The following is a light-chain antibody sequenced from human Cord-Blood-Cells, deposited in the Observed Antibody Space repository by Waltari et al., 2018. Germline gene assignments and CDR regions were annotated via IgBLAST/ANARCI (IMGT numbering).Light chain of an antibody. V-gene: IGLV2-14*01. CDR1: SSDVGGYNY. CDR2: DVS. CDR3: SSYTSRSTWV. J-gene: IGLJ3*02. Sequence: QSALTQPAPVSGSPGQSITISCTGTSSDVGGYNYVSWYQQHPGKAPKLMIYDVSNRPSGVSNRFSGSKSGNTASLTISGLLAEGEADYYCSSYTSRSTWVFGGGTKLTVL.